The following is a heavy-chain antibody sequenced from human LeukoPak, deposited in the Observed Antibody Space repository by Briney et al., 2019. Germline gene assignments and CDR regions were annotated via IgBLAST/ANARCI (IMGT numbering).Heavy chain of an antibody. CDR3: AKEMYDY. J-gene: IGHJ4*02. CDR1: GFTFSSYG. Sequence: GGSLRLSCVASGFTFSSYGMHWVRQAPGKGLEWVAVISYDGSNKYYADSVKGRFTISRDNSKNTLYLQMNSLRAEDTAVYYCAKEMYDYWGQGTLVTVSS. V-gene: IGHV3-30*18. CDR2: ISYDGSNK.